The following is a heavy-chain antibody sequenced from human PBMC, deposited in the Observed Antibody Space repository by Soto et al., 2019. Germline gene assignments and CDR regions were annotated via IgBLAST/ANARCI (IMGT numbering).Heavy chain of an antibody. CDR1: GYSFTSYW. Sequence: PGESLKISCKGSGYSFTSYWIGWVRQMPGKGLEWMGIIYPGDSDTRYSPSFQVQVTISADKSISTAYLQWSSLKASDTAIYYCARPRGYGGNVLGAFDIWGQGTMVTVSS. CDR3: ARPRGYGGNVLGAFDI. D-gene: IGHD5-12*01. CDR2: IYPGDSDT. V-gene: IGHV5-51*01. J-gene: IGHJ3*02.